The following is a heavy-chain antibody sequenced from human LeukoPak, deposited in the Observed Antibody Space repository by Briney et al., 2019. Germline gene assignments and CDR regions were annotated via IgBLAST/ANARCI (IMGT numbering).Heavy chain of an antibody. CDR1: GYTFTSYG. CDR3: ARGRYCSSTSCGNFDY. D-gene: IGHD2-2*01. Sequence: ASVKVSCKASGYTFTSYGISWVRQAPGQGLEWMGWISAYNGNTNYAQKLQGRVTMTTDTSTSTAYMELRSLRSDDTAVYYCARGRYCSSTSCGNFDYWGQGTLVTVSS. J-gene: IGHJ4*02. CDR2: ISAYNGNT. V-gene: IGHV1-18*01.